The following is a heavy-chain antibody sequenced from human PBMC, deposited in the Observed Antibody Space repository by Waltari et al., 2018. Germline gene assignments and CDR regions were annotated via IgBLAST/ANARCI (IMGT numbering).Heavy chain of an antibody. CDR2: IKQDGSEK. D-gene: IGHD3-10*01. Sequence: EVQLVESGGGLVQPGGSLRFSCAASGFTFSSYWMSWVRQAPGKGLEWVANIKQDGSEKYYVDSVKGRFTISRDNAQNSLYLQMNSLRAEDTAVYYCARYFGSGSYYPYWGQGTLVTVSS. J-gene: IGHJ4*02. V-gene: IGHV3-7*01. CDR1: GFTFSSYW. CDR3: ARYFGSGSYYPY.